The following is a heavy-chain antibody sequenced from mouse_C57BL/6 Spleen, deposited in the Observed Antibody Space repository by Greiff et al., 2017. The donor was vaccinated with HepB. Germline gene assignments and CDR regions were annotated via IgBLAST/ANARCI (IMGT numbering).Heavy chain of an antibody. CDR1: GYTFTSYW. CDR3: AKISRIRYVDY. Sequence: QVHVKQPGAELVKPGASVKMSCKASGYTFTSYWITWVKQRPGQGLEWIGDIYPGSGSTNYNEKFKSKATLTVDTSSSTAYMQLCSLTSEDSAVYYCAKISRIRYVDYWGQGTTLTVSS. CDR2: IYPGSGST. J-gene: IGHJ2*01. V-gene: IGHV1-55*01.